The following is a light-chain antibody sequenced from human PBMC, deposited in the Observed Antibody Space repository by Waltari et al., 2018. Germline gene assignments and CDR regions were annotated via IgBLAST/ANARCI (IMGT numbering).Light chain of an antibody. Sequence: DIQMTQSPSTLSASVGDRVTITCRASQSISSWLAWYQQKPGQAPRLLISKASTLESGVPSRFRGSGSGTEFTLTISSLQPDDCASYYCQQYNTYWTFGQGTKVEVK. CDR1: QSISSW. CDR3: QQYNTYWT. CDR2: KAS. J-gene: IGKJ1*01. V-gene: IGKV1-5*03.